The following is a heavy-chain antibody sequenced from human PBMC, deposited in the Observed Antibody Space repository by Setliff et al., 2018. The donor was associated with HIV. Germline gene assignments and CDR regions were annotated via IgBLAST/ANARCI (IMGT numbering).Heavy chain of an antibody. CDR1: GFTFSGYA. J-gene: IGHJ4*02. D-gene: IGHD6-19*01. CDR3: AKKVPGVGVAGPFDY. CDR2: IHFDGTNK. Sequence: GGSLRLSCAVSGFTFSGYALHWVRQTPGKGLEWVALIHFDGTNKYYRDSVKGRFTISRDNSKNTVYLQMNSLRAEDTAVYYCAKKVPGVGVAGPFDYWGQGTLVTVSS. V-gene: IGHV3-30*02.